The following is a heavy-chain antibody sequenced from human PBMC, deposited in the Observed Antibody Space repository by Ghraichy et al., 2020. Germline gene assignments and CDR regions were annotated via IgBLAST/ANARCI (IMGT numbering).Heavy chain of an antibody. V-gene: IGHV1-8*01. CDR3: ARMYYDVSDTIVNWFDP. Sequence: ASVKVSCKASGYTFTSYDINWVRQATGQGLEWMGWMNPTSGNTGYAQKFQGRVTMTSDTSMGTAYMELSSLRSEDTAVYYCARMYYDVSDTIVNWFDPWGQGTLVTVSS. CDR2: MNPTSGNT. J-gene: IGHJ5*02. CDR1: GYTFTSYD. D-gene: IGHD3-22*01.